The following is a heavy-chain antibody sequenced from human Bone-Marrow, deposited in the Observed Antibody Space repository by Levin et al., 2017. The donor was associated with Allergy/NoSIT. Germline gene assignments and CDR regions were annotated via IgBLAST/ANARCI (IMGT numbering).Heavy chain of an antibody. D-gene: IGHD3-16*01. J-gene: IGHJ6*02. CDR1: GFTFSSFY. V-gene: IGHV3-7*01. CDR3: AREEGWGYDYGIDG. Sequence: GGSLRLSCAASGFTFSSFYMSWVRQAPGKGLEWVANIKQGGSEKYYVDSVKGRFTISRDNAKNSLYLQMNSLRAEDTAVYYCAREEGWGYDYGIDGWGQGTTVTVSS. CDR2: IKQGGSEK.